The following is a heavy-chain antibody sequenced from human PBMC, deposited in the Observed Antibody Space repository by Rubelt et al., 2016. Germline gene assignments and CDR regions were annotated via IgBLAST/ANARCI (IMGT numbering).Heavy chain of an antibody. Sequence: QLQLQESGPGLVKPSETLSLTCTVSGGSISSSSYYWGWIRQPPGKGLEWIGEINHSGSTNYNPSLKSRVTIAVDTSKNQFSLKLSYVTAADTAVYYCASFYYYGMDVWGQGTTVTVS. V-gene: IGHV4-39*07. CDR2: INHSGST. J-gene: IGHJ6*02. CDR3: ASFYYYGMDV. CDR1: GGSISSSSYY.